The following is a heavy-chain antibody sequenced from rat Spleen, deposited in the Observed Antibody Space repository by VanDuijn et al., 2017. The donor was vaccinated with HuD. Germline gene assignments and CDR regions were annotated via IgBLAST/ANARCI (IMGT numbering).Heavy chain of an antibody. D-gene: IGHD1-11*01. J-gene: IGHJ2*01. CDR1: GFTFSDYN. Sequence: EVKLVESGGGLVQPGRSLKLSCAASGFTFSDYNLAWVRQAPKKGLEWVATISYNGRGTYYGDSVKGRFTISRDSAKSTLSLQMDSLGSEDTATYYCARHAVTTGVDYFDYWGQGVMVTVSS. CDR2: ISYNGRGT. CDR3: ARHAVTTGVDYFDY. V-gene: IGHV5-7*01.